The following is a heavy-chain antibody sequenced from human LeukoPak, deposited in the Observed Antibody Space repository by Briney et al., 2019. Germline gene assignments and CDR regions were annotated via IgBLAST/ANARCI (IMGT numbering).Heavy chain of an antibody. V-gene: IGHV4-61*02. CDR3: AKSHGYGLVDI. J-gene: IGHJ3*02. Sequence: PSQTLSLTCPGSGGTLSSGSYYWSWIRQPAGKGLEWIGRIYTSGSNNYNPSLKSRVTISVDTSKNQFSLKLNSVTAADTAVYYCAKSHGYGLVDIWGQGTMVTVSS. CDR2: IYTSGSN. D-gene: IGHD3-10*01. CDR1: GGTLSSGSYY.